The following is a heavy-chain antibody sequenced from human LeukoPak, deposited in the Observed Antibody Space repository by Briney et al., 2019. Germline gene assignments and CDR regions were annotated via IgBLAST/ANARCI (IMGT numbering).Heavy chain of an antibody. CDR3: AELGITMIGGV. J-gene: IGHJ6*04. D-gene: IGHD3-10*02. CDR1: GFTFSDYY. Sequence: GGSLRLSCTASGFTFSDYYMSWIRQTPGKGLEWLSYISTRDNTIQYADSVKGRFTISRDSAKNSLYLQMNSLRAEDTAVYYCAELGITMIGGVWGKGTTVTISS. CDR2: ISTRDNTI. V-gene: IGHV3-11*04.